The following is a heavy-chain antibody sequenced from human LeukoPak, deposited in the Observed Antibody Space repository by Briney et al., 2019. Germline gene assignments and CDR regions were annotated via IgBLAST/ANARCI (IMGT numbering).Heavy chain of an antibody. CDR1: GYTFTGYY. V-gene: IGHV1-2*02. J-gene: IGHJ6*02. CDR3: ARGAGATRSFYYYGMDV. CDR2: INPNSGGT. Sequence: ASVKVSCKASGYTFTGYYMHWVRQAPGQGLEWMGWINPNSGGTNYAQKFQGRVTMTRDTSISTAYMELSRLGSDDTAVYYCARGAGATRSFYYYGMDVWGQGTTVTVSS. D-gene: IGHD1-26*01.